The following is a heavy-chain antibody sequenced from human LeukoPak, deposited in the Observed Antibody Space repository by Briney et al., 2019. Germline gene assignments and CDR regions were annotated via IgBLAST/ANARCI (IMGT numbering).Heavy chain of an antibody. J-gene: IGHJ5*02. CDR2: ISAYNGNT. D-gene: IGHD3-10*01. V-gene: IGHV1-18*01. CDR3: ARVRNYYGSGSNWFDP. CDR1: GYTFTSYG. Sequence: ASVKVSCKASGYTFTSYGISWVRQAPGQGLEWMGWISAYNGNTNYAQKLQGRVTMTTDTSTSTAYMELRSLRSDDTAVYYCARVRNYYGSGSNWFDPWGQGTLVTVSS.